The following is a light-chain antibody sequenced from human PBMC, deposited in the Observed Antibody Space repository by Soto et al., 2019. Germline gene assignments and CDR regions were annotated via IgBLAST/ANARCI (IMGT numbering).Light chain of an antibody. V-gene: IGLV2-8*01. CDR1: SSDVGGYNY. J-gene: IGLJ1*01. Sequence: QSALTQPPSASGSPGQSVSISCTGTSSDVGGYNYVSWYQQHPGKAPKVIMYEVSKRPSGVPDRFSGSKSGNTASLTVSGLQADDEADYYCSSFAGSNDYVFGSGTKVTVL. CDR3: SSFAGSNDYV. CDR2: EVS.